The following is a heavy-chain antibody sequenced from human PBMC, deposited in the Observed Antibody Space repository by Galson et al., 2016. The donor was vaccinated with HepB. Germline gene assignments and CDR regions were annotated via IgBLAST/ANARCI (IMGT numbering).Heavy chain of an antibody. Sequence: SLRLSCAASGFTFSRYDMHWVRQAPGKGLEWVSAIGIADETYYAGSVKGRFTISRDNAKNSLYLQMHSMRAEDTAVYYCASDHFSRANYYGMDVWGQGTTLPVSS. V-gene: IGHV3-13*01. CDR1: GFTFSRYD. J-gene: IGHJ6*02. D-gene: IGHD3-3*02. CDR2: IGIADET. CDR3: ASDHFSRANYYGMDV.